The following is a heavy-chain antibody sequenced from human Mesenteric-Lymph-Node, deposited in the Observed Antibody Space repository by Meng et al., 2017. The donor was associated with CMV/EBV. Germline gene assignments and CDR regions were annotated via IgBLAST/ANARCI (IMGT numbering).Heavy chain of an antibody. D-gene: IGHD3-22*01. V-gene: IGHV1-69*10. CDR2: VIHIAGIT. CDR3: ARDYEANYYDSSGYGGY. J-gene: IGHJ4*02. Sequence: YPISWLRQAPGQGLDWMGGVIHIAGITNHAQRSPGSVTMTTDTTTSTAYMELRSLRSDDAAVYYCARDYEANYYDSSGYGGYWGQGTLVTVSS. CDR1: YP.